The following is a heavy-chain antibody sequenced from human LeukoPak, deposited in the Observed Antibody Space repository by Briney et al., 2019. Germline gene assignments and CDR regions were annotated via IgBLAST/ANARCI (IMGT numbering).Heavy chain of an antibody. CDR2: ISYSGNT. V-gene: IGHV4-30-4*01. CDR3: ARDRKYGSESLRRLDY. D-gene: IGHD3-10*01. CDR1: GGSISSDDYY. Sequence: KPSETLSLTCTVSGGSISSDDYYWSWIRQLPGKGLEWIGYISYSGNTYYNPSLKSRVTISVDTSKNQFSLKLSSVTVADTAVYYCARDRKYGSESLRRLDYWGQGTLVTVSS. J-gene: IGHJ4*02.